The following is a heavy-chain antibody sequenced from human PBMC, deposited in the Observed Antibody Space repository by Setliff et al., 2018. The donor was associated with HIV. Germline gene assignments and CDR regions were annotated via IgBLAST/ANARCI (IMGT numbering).Heavy chain of an antibody. V-gene: IGHV1-3*01. Sequence: ASVKVSCKASGYTFTSYAMHWVRQDPGQRLEWMGWINAGNGNTKYSQKFQGRVTITRDTSASTAYMELSSLRSEDTAVYYCARSRTEERLFDYWGQGTLVTVSS. CDR2: INAGNGNT. J-gene: IGHJ4*02. CDR1: GYTFTSYA. CDR3: ARSRTEERLFDY. D-gene: IGHD1-1*01.